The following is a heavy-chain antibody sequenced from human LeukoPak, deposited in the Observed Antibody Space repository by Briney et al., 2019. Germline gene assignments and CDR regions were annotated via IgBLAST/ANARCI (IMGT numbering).Heavy chain of an antibody. V-gene: IGHV4-39*01. Sequence: PSETLSLTCTVSGGSISSSGNYWGWIRQPPGKGLEWVGTIYYSGTTYYNPSLKSRVTISVDTSKNQFSLKLSSVTAADTAVYYCARCGTYITRADYWGQGTLVTASS. CDR3: ARCGTYITRADY. D-gene: IGHD1-26*01. J-gene: IGHJ4*02. CDR1: GGSISSSGNY. CDR2: IYYSGTT.